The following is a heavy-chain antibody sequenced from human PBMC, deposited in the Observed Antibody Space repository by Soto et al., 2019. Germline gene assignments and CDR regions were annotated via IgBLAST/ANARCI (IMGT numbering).Heavy chain of an antibody. CDR1: GGSISSSSYY. J-gene: IGHJ4*02. CDR3: ARHDFRFGELYAASR. V-gene: IGHV4-39*01. Sequence: SETLSLTCTVSGGSISSSSYYWGWIRQPPGKGLEWIGSIYYSGSTYYNSSLKSRVTISVDTSKNQFSLKLSSVTAADTAVYYCARHDFRFGELYAASRWGQGTLVTVSS. CDR2: IYYSGST. D-gene: IGHD3-10*01.